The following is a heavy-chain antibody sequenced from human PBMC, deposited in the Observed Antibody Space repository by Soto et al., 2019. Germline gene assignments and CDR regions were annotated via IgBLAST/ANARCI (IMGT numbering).Heavy chain of an antibody. CDR2: ISSGSGDTI. D-gene: IGHD3-16*01. J-gene: IGHJ5*02. V-gene: IGHV3-48*03. CDR3: ARTRGTGWFDP. CDR1: GFTFSSYE. Sequence: EGQLVESGGGLVQPGGSLRLSCAASGFTFSSYEMYWVRQAPGKGLEWVSYISSGSGDTIDYADSVKGRFTIYKDNAKISEYLQMNSLRAEDTAIYYCARTRGTGWFDPWGQGTLVTVSS.